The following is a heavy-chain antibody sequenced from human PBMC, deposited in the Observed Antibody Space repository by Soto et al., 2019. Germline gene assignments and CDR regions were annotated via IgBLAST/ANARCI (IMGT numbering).Heavy chain of an antibody. CDR1: GGSISSGDYY. CDR3: ARGNNDFWSGSRGMDV. V-gene: IGHV4-30-4*01. CDR2: IYYSGST. D-gene: IGHD3-3*01. Sequence: QVQLQESGPGLVKASQTLSLTCTVSGGSISSGDYYWSWIRQPPGKGLEWIGYIYYSGSTYYNPSLKSRVTMSVDTSKNQFSLKLSSVTAADTAVYYCARGNNDFWSGSRGMDVWGQGTTVTVSS. J-gene: IGHJ6*02.